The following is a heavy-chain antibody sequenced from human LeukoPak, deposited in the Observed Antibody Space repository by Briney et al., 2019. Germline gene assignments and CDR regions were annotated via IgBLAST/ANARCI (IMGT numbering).Heavy chain of an antibody. CDR2: IYYSGST. CDR3: ARLPTITFFDY. CDR1: GGSISSSSHY. V-gene: IGHV4-39*01. Sequence: PSETLSLSCTVSGGSISSSSHYWGWIRQPPGRGLEWIGSIYYSGSTSYNPSLKSRVTISVDTSKNQFSLKLSSVTAADTAVYYCARLPTITFFDYWGQGTLVTVSS. D-gene: IGHD5-12*01. J-gene: IGHJ4*02.